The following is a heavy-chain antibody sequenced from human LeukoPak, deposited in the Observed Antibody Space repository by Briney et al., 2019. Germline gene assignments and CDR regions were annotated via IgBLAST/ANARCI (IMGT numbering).Heavy chain of an antibody. Sequence: NTGGSLRLSCAASGFTFTDVWMTWVRQAPGKGLEWVGRIKRKTDGGTTDYAAPVKGRFTISRDDSQHTLYLQMNSLKTEDTGVYYCTASLDYGEYYFDNWGQGTLVTVSS. J-gene: IGHJ4*02. CDR1: GFTFTDVW. CDR3: TASLDYGEYYFDN. D-gene: IGHD4-17*01. CDR2: IKRKTDGGTT. V-gene: IGHV3-15*01.